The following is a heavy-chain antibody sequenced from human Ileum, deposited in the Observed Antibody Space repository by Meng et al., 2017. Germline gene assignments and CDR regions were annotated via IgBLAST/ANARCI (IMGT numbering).Heavy chain of an antibody. CDR1: GYTFIDAY. V-gene: IGHV1-2*06. J-gene: IGHJ4*02. CDR3: ARDGGNYDFDY. D-gene: IGHD3-22*01. Sequence: ASVKVSCKASGYTFIDAYVHWVRQAPGQGLEWMGRIVPSSGDANSAQKFQGRVALTWDTSISTAYVELTSLRSDDTATYYCARDGGNYDFDYWGQGTRVTVSS. CDR2: IVPSSGDA.